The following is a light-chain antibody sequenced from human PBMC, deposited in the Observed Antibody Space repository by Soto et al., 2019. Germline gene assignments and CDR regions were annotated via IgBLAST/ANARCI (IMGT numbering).Light chain of an antibody. Sequence: QSVLTQSPSASASLGASVKFTCTLSSGHKDYAIAWHQQETEKGPRYLMKINSDGTHYKGDGIPDRFSGFSSGAERLLIISSLQSEDEADYYCQTWDTGIVIFGGGTKVTVL. J-gene: IGLJ2*01. CDR1: SGHKDYA. CDR3: QTWDTGIVI. CDR2: INSDGTH. V-gene: IGLV4-69*02.